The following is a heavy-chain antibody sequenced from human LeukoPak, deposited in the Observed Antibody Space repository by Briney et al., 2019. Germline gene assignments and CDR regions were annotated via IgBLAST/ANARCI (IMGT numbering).Heavy chain of an antibody. V-gene: IGHV3-66*01. J-gene: IGHJ4*02. Sequence: GGSLRLSCAASGFTVSSNYMSWVRQAPGKGLEWVSVIYSGGSTYYADSVKGRFTISRDNAKNSLYLQMNSLRAEDTAVYYCARNGYSSGNFDYWGQGTLVTVSS. D-gene: IGHD6-19*01. CDR2: IYSGGST. CDR1: GFTVSSNY. CDR3: ARNGYSSGNFDY.